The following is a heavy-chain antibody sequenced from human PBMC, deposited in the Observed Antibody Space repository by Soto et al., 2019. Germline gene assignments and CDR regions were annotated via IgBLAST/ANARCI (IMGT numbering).Heavy chain of an antibody. V-gene: IGHV3-23*01. Sequence: PGGSLRLSCAASGFTFSSYAMSWVRQAPGKGLEWVSAISGSGGSTYYADSVKGRFTISRDNSKNTLYLQMNSLRAEGTAVYYCAKIYDFWSGPNYYFDYWGQGTLVTVSS. CDR1: GFTFSSYA. CDR3: AKIYDFWSGPNYYFDY. D-gene: IGHD3-3*01. CDR2: ISGSGGST. J-gene: IGHJ4*02.